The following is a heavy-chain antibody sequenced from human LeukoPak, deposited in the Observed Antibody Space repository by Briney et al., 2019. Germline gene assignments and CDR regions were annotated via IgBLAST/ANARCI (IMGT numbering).Heavy chain of an antibody. J-gene: IGHJ6*03. CDR2: IYHSGST. V-gene: IGHV4-39*07. CDR3: ARFALDLSYYYMDV. Sequence: KFSETLSLTCTVSGGSIRSSSYYWGWIRQPPGKGLEWIGSIYHSGSTYYNPSLKSRVTISVDTSKNQFSLKLSSVTAADTAVYYCARFALDLSYYYMDVWGKGTTVTVSS. D-gene: IGHD3-9*01. CDR1: GGSIRSSSYY.